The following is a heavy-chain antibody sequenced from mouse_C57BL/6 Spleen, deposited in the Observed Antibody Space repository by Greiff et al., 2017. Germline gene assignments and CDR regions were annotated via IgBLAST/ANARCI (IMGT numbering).Heavy chain of an antibody. J-gene: IGHJ1*03. CDR2: ISSGGSYT. Sequence: DVMLVESGGDLVKPGGSLKLSCAASGFTFSSYGMSWVRQTPDKRLEWVATISSGGSYTYYPDSVKGRFTISIDNAKNTLYLQKSSMKSEETDMYYCARQEYGSSYWYFDVWGTGTTVTVSS. V-gene: IGHV5-6*02. CDR1: GFTFSSYG. D-gene: IGHD1-1*01. CDR3: ARQEYGSSYWYFDV.